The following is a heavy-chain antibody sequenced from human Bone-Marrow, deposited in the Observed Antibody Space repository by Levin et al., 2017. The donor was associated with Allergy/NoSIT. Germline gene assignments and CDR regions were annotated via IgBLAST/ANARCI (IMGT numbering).Heavy chain of an antibody. J-gene: IGHJ4*02. V-gene: IGHV3-74*01. Sequence: GGSLRLSCAASEFMFRNYWMHWVRQGPGKGLVWVSRISDDGTATYYADSVKGRFTVSRDNAKNTLYLEMNSLRAEDTAVYYCAREPYYPYYFDYWGQGTLVTVSS. CDR1: EFMFRNYW. CDR3: AREPYYPYYFDY. D-gene: IGHD3-10*01. CDR2: ISDDGTAT.